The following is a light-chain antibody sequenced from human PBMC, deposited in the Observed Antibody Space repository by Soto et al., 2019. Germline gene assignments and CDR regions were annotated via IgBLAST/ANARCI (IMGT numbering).Light chain of an antibody. J-gene: IGKJ4*01. CDR1: QSVRGSS. Sequence: EIVLTQSPVTLSLSPGERVTLSCRASQSVRGSSLAWYQQKPGQAPRLLIYGVSSRATGIPARFSGGGSGTDFSLTISRLETEDFSVYYCQQYGSSPLTFGGGTKVDIK. V-gene: IGKV3-20*01. CDR2: GVS. CDR3: QQYGSSPLT.